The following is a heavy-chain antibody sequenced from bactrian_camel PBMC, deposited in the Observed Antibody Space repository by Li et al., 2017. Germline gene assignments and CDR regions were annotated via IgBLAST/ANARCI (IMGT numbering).Heavy chain of an antibody. CDR2: ISADGSSI. D-gene: IGHD5*01. CDR3: ATGPARSMGWVPHNY. CDR1: GFTWDDSD. Sequence: QVQLVESGGGSAQAGGSLRLSCTASGFTWDDSDMAWYRQAPGNECELVASISADGSSIYYSESVKGRVTISQDNAKHTLDLQMNSLKPEDTAVYYCATGPARSMGWVPHNYWGQGTQVTVS. V-gene: IGHV3S55*01. J-gene: IGHJ4*01.